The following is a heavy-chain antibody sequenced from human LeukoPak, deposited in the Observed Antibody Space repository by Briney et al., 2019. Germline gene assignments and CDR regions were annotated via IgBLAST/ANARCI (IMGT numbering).Heavy chain of an antibody. CDR1: GYTFTSYD. J-gene: IGHJ4*02. V-gene: IGHV1-8*01. CDR2: MNPNSGNT. Sequence: ASVKVSCKASGYTFTSYDINWVRQATGQGLEWMGWMNPNSGNTGYAQKFQGRVTMTRNTSISTAYMELSSLRPEDTAVYYCARAPSLRVGATLYCFDYWGQGTLVTVSS. D-gene: IGHD1-26*01. CDR3: ARAPSLRVGATLYCFDY.